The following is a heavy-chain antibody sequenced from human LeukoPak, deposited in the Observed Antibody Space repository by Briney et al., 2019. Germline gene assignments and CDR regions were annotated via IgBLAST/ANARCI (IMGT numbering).Heavy chain of an antibody. CDR3: ARALVGATGCWRY. CDR1: GYTFSGYY. CDR2: INTNTGNP. J-gene: IGHJ4*02. Sequence: SVKVSCKASGYTFSGYYMHWVRQAPGQGLEWMGWINTNTGNPTYAQGFTGRFVFSLDTSVSTAYLQISSLKAEDTAVYYCARALVGATGCWRYWGQGTLVTVSS. D-gene: IGHD1-26*01. V-gene: IGHV7-4-1*02.